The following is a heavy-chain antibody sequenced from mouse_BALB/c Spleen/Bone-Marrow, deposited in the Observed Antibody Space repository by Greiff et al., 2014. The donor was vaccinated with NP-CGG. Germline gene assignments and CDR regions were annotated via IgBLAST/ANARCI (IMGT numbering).Heavy chain of an antibody. Sequence: LAKTGASVKISCKASGYSFTGYYMHWVKQSHGKGLEWIGYICCYNGATSYNQKFKGKATFTVDTSSSTAYMQFNSLTSEAYAVYYCARKKYGYAYATDYWGQGTSVTVSS. V-gene: IGHV1S34*01. CDR1: GYSFTGYY. CDR2: ICCYNGAT. J-gene: IGHJ4*01. D-gene: IGHD2-2*01. CDR3: ARKKYGYAYATDY.